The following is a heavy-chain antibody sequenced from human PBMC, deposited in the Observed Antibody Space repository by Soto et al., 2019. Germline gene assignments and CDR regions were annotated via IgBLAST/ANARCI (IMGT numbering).Heavy chain of an antibody. CDR1: GGSISSSSYY. V-gene: IGHV4-39*01. Sequence: SETLSLTCTVSGGSISSSSYYWGWIRQPPGKGLEWIGSIYYSGSTYYNPSLKSRVTISVDTSKNQFSLKLGSVTAADTAVYYCARLGGRYSYGFDYWGQGTLVTVSS. CDR3: ARLGGRYSYGFDY. J-gene: IGHJ4*02. D-gene: IGHD5-18*01. CDR2: IYYSGST.